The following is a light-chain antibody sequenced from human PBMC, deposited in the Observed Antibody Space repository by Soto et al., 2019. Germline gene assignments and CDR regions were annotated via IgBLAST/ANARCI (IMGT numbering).Light chain of an antibody. CDR2: EVT. J-gene: IGLJ2*01. CDR3: VSYAGSNNLV. V-gene: IGLV2-8*01. Sequence: QSALTQPPSASGSPGQAVTISCTGTSSNVGGYNFVSWYQQHPGIAPKLMIYEVTKRPSGVPDRFSGSKSGNTASLTVSGLRAEDEAVYYCVSYAGSNNLVFGGGTKVTVL. CDR1: SSNVGGYNF.